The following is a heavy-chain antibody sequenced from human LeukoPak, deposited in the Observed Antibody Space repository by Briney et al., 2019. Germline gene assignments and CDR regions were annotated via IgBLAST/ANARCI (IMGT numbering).Heavy chain of an antibody. V-gene: IGHV3-23*01. J-gene: IGHJ4*02. D-gene: IGHD2-21*01. CDR1: GFTFSSHA. CDR3: ARDGPVIAKNY. Sequence: GGSLRLSCAASGFTFSSHAMNWVRQAPGKGLEWVSAISGSGGSTYYADSVKGRFTLSRDNSQNKLYLQMNSLRAEDTAVYYCARDGPVIAKNYWGQGTLVTVSS. CDR2: ISGSGGST.